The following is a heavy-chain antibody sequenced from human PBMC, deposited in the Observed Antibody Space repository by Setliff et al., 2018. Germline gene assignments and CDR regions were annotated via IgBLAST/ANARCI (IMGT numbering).Heavy chain of an antibody. V-gene: IGHV1-69*06. D-gene: IGHD2-2*01. CDR3: ARYRVVPAALNWFDP. Sequence: ASVKVSCKASGGTFSSYAISWVRQAPGQGLEWMGRIIPIFGTANYAQKFQGRVTITADKSTSTAYMELSSLRSEDTAVHYCARYRVVPAALNWFDPWGQGTLVTVSS. J-gene: IGHJ5*02. CDR1: GGTFSSYA. CDR2: IIPIFGTA.